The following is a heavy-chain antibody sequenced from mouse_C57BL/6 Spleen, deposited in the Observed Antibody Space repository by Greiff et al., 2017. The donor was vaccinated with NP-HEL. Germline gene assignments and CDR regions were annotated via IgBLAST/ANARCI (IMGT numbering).Heavy chain of an antibody. D-gene: IGHD2-5*01. J-gene: IGHJ1*03. CDR1: GFTFSSYG. CDR3: ARHPLYYSNYDWYFDV. V-gene: IGHV5-6*01. Sequence: EVNLVESGGDLVKPGGSLKLSCAASGFTFSSYGMSWVRQTPDKRLEWVATISSGGSYTYYPDSVKGRFTISRDNAKNTLYLQMSSLKSEDTAMYYCARHPLYYSNYDWYFDVWGTGTTVTVSS. CDR2: ISSGGSYT.